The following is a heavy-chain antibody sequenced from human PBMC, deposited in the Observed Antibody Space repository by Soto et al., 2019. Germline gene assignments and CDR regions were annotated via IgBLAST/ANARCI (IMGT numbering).Heavy chain of an antibody. J-gene: IGHJ6*02. CDR1: GYTFTGYY. Sequence: ASVKVSCKASGYTFTGYYMHWVRQAPGQGLEWMGWINPNSGGTNYAQKFQGWVTMTRDTSISTAYMELSRLRSDDTAVYYCAREEVASSWYYYYGMDVWGQGTTVTVSS. CDR2: INPNSGGT. D-gene: IGHD6-13*01. CDR3: AREEVASSWYYYYGMDV. V-gene: IGHV1-2*04.